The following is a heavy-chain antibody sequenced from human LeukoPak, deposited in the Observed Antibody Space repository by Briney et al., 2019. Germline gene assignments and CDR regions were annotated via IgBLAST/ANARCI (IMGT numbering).Heavy chain of an antibody. CDR3: ARDVGGALDY. Sequence: GGSLRLSCTVSGFTFRNYWMAWVRQAPGKGLEWVSNIRGDEGDKNSVDSVKGRFTISRNNAKKSLYLQMNSLRVEDTAVYYCARDVGGALDYWGQGTLVTVSS. V-gene: IGHV3-7*03. J-gene: IGHJ4*02. D-gene: IGHD4-17*01. CDR1: GFTFRNYW. CDR2: IRGDEGDK.